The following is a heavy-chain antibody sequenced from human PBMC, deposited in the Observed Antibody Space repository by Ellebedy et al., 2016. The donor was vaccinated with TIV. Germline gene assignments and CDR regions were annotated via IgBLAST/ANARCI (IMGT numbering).Heavy chain of an antibody. CDR2: ISGTGAI. V-gene: IGHV3-48*02. Sequence: PGGSLRLSCAASGFTFGLYNMNWVRQAPGKGLEWVSFISGTGAIFQADSVKGRFTISRENARNALYLQMNRLREEDTAVYYCARDSAIQYDPWGQGTLVTVSS. CDR3: ARDSAIQYDP. CDR1: GFTFGLYN. J-gene: IGHJ5*02. D-gene: IGHD3-10*01.